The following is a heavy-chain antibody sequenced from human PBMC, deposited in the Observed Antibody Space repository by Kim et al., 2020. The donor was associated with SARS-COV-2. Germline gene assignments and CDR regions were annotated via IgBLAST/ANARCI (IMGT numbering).Heavy chain of an antibody. J-gene: IGHJ4*02. CDR2: NAGDGDT. V-gene: IGHV1-3*01. CDR3: SREDY. Sequence: NAGDGDTKYSQNFQGRVTITRDTSASTVYMDLSSLRSEDTAVYFCSREDYWGQGTLVTVSS.